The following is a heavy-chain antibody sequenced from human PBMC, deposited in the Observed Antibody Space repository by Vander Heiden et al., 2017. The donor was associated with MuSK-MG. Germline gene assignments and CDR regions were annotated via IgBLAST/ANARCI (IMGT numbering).Heavy chain of an antibody. Sequence: EVQLLESGGDLVQPGGSLGLSCLASGFTFGSYAMSWVRQSPTKGLEWVSGSSGTGDNSYYADSVNGRFTISRDNSKNTLYLKMSSLRVEDTAIYYCAKGRTYYEHWGQGTLVTVSS. CDR3: AKGRTYYEH. CDR1: GFTFGSYA. D-gene: IGHD3-3*01. V-gene: IGHV3-23*01. J-gene: IGHJ4*02. CDR2: SSGTGDNS.